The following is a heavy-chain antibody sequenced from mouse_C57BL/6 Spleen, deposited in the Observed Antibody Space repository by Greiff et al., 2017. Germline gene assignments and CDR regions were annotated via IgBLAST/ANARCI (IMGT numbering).Heavy chain of an antibody. J-gene: IGHJ3*01. CDR3: TWLFAY. CDR1: GFTFSNYW. Sequence: EVKLEESGGGLVQPGGSMKLSCVASGFTFSNYWMNWVRQSPEKGLEWVAQIRLKSDNYATNYAESVKGRFTISRYDSKSSVYLQMYNLSAEDTGIYYCTWLFAYWGQGTLVTVSA. D-gene: IGHD1-2*01. V-gene: IGHV6-3*01. CDR2: IRLKSDNYAT.